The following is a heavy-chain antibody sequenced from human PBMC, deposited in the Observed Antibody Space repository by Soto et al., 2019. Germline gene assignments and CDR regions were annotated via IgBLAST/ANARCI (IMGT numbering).Heavy chain of an antibody. Sequence: PPETLSLTCGVYGGSLRGYYWSWFRQPPGKGLEWIGEINHSGSTNYNPSLKSRVTISVDTSKNQFSLKLSSVTAADTAVYYCARGGGAKYYDGMDVWGQGSTVP. D-gene: IGHD2-15*01. CDR3: ARGGGAKYYDGMDV. CDR2: INHSGST. V-gene: IGHV4-34*01. CDR1: GGSLRGYY. J-gene: IGHJ6*01.